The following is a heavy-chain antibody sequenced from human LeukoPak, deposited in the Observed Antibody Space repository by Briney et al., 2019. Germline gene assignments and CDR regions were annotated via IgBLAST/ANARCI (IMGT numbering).Heavy chain of an antibody. CDR1: GYTFTSYD. J-gene: IGHJ4*02. CDR2: IIPILGIA. Sequence: GASVKVSCKASGYTFTSYDINWVRQAPGQGLEWMGRIIPILGIANYAQKFQGRVTITADESTSTAYMELSSLRSEDTAVYYCARLLSGYDWELYYFDYWGQGTLVTVSS. CDR3: ARLLSGYDWELYYFDY. V-gene: IGHV1-69*04. D-gene: IGHD5-12*01.